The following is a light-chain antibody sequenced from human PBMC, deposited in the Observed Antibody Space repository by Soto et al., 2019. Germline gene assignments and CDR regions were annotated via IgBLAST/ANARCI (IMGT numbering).Light chain of an antibody. CDR3: QQYGSSRT. CDR2: GAS. CDR1: QSVSSSY. J-gene: IGKJ1*01. Sequence: IGLTQSPATLSLSTGERATLSCRASQSVSSSYLAWYQQKPGQAPRLLIYGASSRASGIPDRFSGSGSGTDFTLTISRLEPEDFAVYYCQQYGSSRTFGQGTKVYIK. V-gene: IGKV3-20*01.